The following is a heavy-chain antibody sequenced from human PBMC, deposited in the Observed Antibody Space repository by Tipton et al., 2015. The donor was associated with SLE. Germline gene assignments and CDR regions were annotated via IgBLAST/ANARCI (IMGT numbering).Heavy chain of an antibody. V-gene: IGHV3-9*01. J-gene: IGHJ4*02. D-gene: IGHD6-6*01. CDR1: GFTFDDYA. Sequence: SLRLSCAASGFTFDDYAMHWVRQAPGKGLEWVSGISWNSGSIGYADSVRGRFTISRDNAKNSLYLQMNSLRAEDTALYYCAKAGGGLYSSLRGWGQGTLVTVSS. CDR3: AKAGGGLYSSLRG. CDR2: ISWNSGSI.